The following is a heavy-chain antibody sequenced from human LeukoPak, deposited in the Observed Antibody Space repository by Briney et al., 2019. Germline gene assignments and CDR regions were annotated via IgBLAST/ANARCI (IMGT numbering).Heavy chain of an antibody. J-gene: IGHJ4*02. D-gene: IGHD3-9*01. CDR2: ISAYNGNT. CDR3: ARDGNYDIRTNADY. Sequence: ASVTVSCKASGYTFTSSGISWVRHAPGQGLEWMGWISAYNGNTNYAQKLQGRVTMTTDTSTSTAYMELRSLRSDDTAVYYCARDGNYDIRTNADYWGQGTLVTVSS. V-gene: IGHV1-18*01. CDR1: GYTFTSSG.